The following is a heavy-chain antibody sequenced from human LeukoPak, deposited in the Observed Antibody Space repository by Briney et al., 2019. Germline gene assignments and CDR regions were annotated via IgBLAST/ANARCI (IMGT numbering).Heavy chain of an antibody. D-gene: IGHD6-19*01. CDR2: WRYDGSP. CDR1: GGSISGRY. CDR3: VVTQKWLAFDY. V-gene: IGHV4-59*08. Sequence: SETLSLTYAVSGGSISGRYWSWIRQPPGKGLEWIANWRYDGSPNYTPSLESRATISLDTSKNQFSLRLTSVTAADTAVYYCVVTQKWLAFDYWGQGILVTVSS. J-gene: IGHJ4*02.